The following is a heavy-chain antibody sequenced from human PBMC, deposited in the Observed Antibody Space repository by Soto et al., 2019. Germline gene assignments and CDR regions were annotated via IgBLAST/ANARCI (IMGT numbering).Heavy chain of an antibody. CDR2: ISYDGSET. J-gene: IGHJ4*02. CDR1: GFTFGDYG. V-gene: IGHV3-30*18. D-gene: IGHD4-17*01. CDR3: AKLSIQKSWAVTFDQ. Sequence: GGSLRLSCAASGFTFGDYGMHWVRQAPGKGLEWVADISYDGSETYYADSVEGRFTVSRDNSKSVLYLQMNSLRLDDTAVYYCAKLSIQKSWAVTFDQWGQGTLVTVSS.